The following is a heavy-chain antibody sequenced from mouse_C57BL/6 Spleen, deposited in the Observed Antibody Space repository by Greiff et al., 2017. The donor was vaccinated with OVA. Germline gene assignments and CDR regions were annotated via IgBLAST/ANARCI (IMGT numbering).Heavy chain of an antibody. J-gene: IGHJ1*03. CDR2: ISGGGGNT. CDR3: ARRGYCSSYGYFDV. Sequence: EVKVVESGGGLVKPGGSLKLSCAASGFTFSSYTMSWVRQTPEKRLEWVATISGGGGNTYYPDSVKGRFTISRDNAKNTLYLQMSSLRSEDTALYYCARRGYCSSYGYFDVWGTGTTVTVSS. V-gene: IGHV5-9*01. D-gene: IGHD1-1*01. CDR1: GFTFSSYT.